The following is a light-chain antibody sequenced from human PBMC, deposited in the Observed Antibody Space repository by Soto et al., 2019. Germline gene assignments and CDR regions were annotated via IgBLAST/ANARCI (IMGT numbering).Light chain of an antibody. CDR1: QHVSSN. CDR2: RAS. Sequence: EIVMTQSPATLSVSPGGSATLSCRASQHVSSNFAWYRQKPGQAPTLLIYRASTRAPGVPARFSGSGSGTEFTLTISSLKSEDFAVYFCQQYNKWPYTFGQGTKLEI. V-gene: IGKV3-15*01. J-gene: IGKJ2*01. CDR3: QQYNKWPYT.